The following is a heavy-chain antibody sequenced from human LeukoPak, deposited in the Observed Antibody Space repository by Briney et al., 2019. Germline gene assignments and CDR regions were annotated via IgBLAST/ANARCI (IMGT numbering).Heavy chain of an antibody. CDR2: ISSSSSYI. CDR3: AKDXXGSYDAFDI. Sequence: GGSLRLSCAASGSTFSSYSMNWVRQAPGKGLEWVSSISSSSSYIYYADSVKGRFTISRDNAKNSLYLQMNSLRAEDTAVYYCAKDXXGSYDAFDIWGQGTMVTVSS. V-gene: IGHV3-21*01. CDR1: GSTFSSYS. D-gene: IGHD3-22*01. J-gene: IGHJ3*02.